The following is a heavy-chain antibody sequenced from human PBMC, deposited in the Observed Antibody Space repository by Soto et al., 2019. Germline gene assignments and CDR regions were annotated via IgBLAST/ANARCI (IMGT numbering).Heavy chain of an antibody. CDR2: VYYTGST. CDR3: ARQGYNILTGYSYFDY. CDR1: GGSMSTFY. D-gene: IGHD3-9*01. V-gene: IGHV4-59*08. Sequence: PSETLSLTCTVSGGSMSTFYWSWIRQPPGKGLEWIGYVYYTGSTNYNPSLKSPVTISVDTSKNQFTLQLSSVTAADTAVYYCARQGYNILTGYSYFDYWGQGILVTVSS. J-gene: IGHJ4*02.